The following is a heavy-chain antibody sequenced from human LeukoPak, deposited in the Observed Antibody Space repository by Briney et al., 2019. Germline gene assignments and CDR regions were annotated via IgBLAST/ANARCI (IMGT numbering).Heavy chain of an antibody. CDR3: ARSFRNAFDI. Sequence: GGSLRLSCAASGFTFSSYSMNWVRQAPGKGLEWVAYIRSSSSTIYYADSVKGRFTISTDNANNSVHLQMNSLRAEDTAVYYCARSFRNAFDIWGQGTMVTVSS. D-gene: IGHD2-21*01. J-gene: IGHJ3*02. CDR1: GFTFSSYS. CDR2: IRSSSSTI. V-gene: IGHV3-48*01.